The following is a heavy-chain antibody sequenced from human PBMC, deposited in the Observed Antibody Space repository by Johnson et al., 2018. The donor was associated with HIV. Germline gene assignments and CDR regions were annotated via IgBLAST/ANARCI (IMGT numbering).Heavy chain of an antibody. Sequence: QVQLVESGGGVVQPGRSLRLSCAASGFTFSSYAMHWVRQAPGKGLEWVAVISYDGSNKYYADSVKGRFTISRDNSKNTLYLQMNSLRAEDTAVYYCGRVRERWELLLSDGSDIWGQGTMVTLSS. CDR1: GFTFSSYA. CDR2: ISYDGSNK. J-gene: IGHJ3*02. CDR3: GRVRERWELLLSDGSDI. D-gene: IGHD1-26*01. V-gene: IGHV3-30*04.